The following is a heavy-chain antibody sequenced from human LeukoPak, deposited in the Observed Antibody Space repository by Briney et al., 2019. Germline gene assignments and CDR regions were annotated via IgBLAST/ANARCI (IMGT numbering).Heavy chain of an antibody. D-gene: IGHD3-3*01. CDR2: ISGSVDTT. Sequence: GALRLSCEASGFTFSTYAMSWVRQAPGKGPEWVSAISGSVDTTYYADSVKGRFTISRDNSKNTLYLQMNSLRAEDTAVYYCAKVPGSGYSYWGQGTLVTVSS. CDR1: GFTFSTYA. V-gene: IGHV3-23*01. J-gene: IGHJ4*02. CDR3: AKVPGSGYSY.